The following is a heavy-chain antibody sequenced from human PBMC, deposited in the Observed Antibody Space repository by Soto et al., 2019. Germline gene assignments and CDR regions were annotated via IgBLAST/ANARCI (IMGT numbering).Heavy chain of an antibody. J-gene: IGHJ4*02. CDR3: ATLQCMAFHFDY. CDR1: GGSISSGAYY. CDR2: IYYSGNT. D-gene: IGHD2-8*01. Sequence: QVQLQESGPGLVKPSQTLSLTCTVSGGSISSGAYYWSWLRPHPGKGLEWIGYIYYSGNTYYNPYRKSRVTLSVDTSKHQFSLKLRSVTAADTAVYYCATLQCMAFHFDYGGQGTLVTVSS. V-gene: IGHV4-31*03.